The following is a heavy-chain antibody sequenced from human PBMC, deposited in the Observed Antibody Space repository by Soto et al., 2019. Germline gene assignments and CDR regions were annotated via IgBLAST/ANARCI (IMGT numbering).Heavy chain of an antibody. CDR3: GRPPPVWVATISPFDY. CDR1: GYTFTSYG. V-gene: IGHV1-18*04. J-gene: IGHJ4*02. CDR2: ISAYNGNT. Sequence: GAAMNVSCKTSGYTFTSYGISWVRQAPGQGLEWMGWISAYNGNTNYAQKLQGRVTMTTDTSTSTAYMELRSLRSDDTAVYYCGRPPPVWVATISPFDYWGQGPLVTVSS. D-gene: IGHD5-12*01.